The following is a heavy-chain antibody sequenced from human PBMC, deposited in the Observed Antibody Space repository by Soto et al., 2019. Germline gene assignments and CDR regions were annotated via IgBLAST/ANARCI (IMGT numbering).Heavy chain of an antibody. CDR1: GGSISSGGYS. V-gene: IGHV4-30-2*01. Sequence: SETLSLTCAVSGGSISSGGYSWSWIRQPPGKGLEWIGYIYHSGSTYYNPSLKSRVTISVDRSKNQFSLKLSSVTAADTAVYYCAGRTTSYYYDSSGYSNYPYFDYWGQGTLVTVSS. CDR2: IYHSGST. D-gene: IGHD3-22*01. J-gene: IGHJ4*02. CDR3: AGRTTSYYYDSSGYSNYPYFDY.